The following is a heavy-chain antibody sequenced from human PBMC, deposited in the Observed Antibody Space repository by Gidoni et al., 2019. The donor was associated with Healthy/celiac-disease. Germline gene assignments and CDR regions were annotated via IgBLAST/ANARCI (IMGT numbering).Heavy chain of an antibody. D-gene: IGHD6-13*01. J-gene: IGHJ2*01. V-gene: IGHV3-74*01. CDR3: ARGPSWYGGGWYFDL. CDR2: INSDGSST. CDR1: GFTFSSYW. Sequence: EVQLVESGGGLVQPGGSLRLSCAASGFTFSSYWLHWVRQAPGKGLVWGSRINSDGSSTSYADSVKGRFTISRDNAKNTLYLQMNSLRAEDTAVYYCARGPSWYGGGWYFDLWGRGTLVTVSS.